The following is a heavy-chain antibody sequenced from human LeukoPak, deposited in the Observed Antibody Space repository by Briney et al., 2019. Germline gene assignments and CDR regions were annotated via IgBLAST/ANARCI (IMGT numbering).Heavy chain of an antibody. Sequence: SETLSLTCSVSGDSMYSHYWSFIRQAAGTGLEWIGRIQASGTTYYSHSLKSRVTLSIDTSMNQFSLRLTSVTAADTAVYYCARGDYYDGGGRNWFDPWGQGTLVTVSP. J-gene: IGHJ5*02. V-gene: IGHV4-4*07. CDR3: ARGDYYDGGGRNWFDP. CDR1: GDSMYSHY. CDR2: IQASGTT. D-gene: IGHD3-3*01.